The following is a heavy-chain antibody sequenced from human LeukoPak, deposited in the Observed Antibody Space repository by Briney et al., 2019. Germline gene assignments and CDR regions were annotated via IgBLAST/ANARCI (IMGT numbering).Heavy chain of an antibody. CDR2: IYCSGST. V-gene: IGHV4-39*07. Sequence: SETLSLTCTVSGGSISSSSYYWGWVRQPPGKGLEWIGYIYCSGSTYYNPSLKSRVTMSVDTSKNKFSLKVNSVTAADTAVYYCARVGSGWSFDYWGQGTLVTVSS. D-gene: IGHD6-19*01. CDR3: ARVGSGWSFDY. J-gene: IGHJ4*02. CDR1: GGSISSSSYY.